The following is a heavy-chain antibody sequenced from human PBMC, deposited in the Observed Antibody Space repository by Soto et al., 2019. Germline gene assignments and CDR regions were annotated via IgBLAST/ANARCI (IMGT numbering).Heavy chain of an antibody. D-gene: IGHD5-12*01. CDR3: ASWLRPPAAFDI. J-gene: IGHJ3*02. CDR2: INHSGST. CDR1: GGSISSSSYY. V-gene: IGHV4-39*07. Sequence: ETLSLTCTVSGGSISSSSYYWGWIRQPPGKGLEWIGEINHSGSTNYNPSLKSRVTISVDTSKNQFSLKLSSVTAADTAVYYCASWLRPPAAFDIWGQGTMVTVSS.